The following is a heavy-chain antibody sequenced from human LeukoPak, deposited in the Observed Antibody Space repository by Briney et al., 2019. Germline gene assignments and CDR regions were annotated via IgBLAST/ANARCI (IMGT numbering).Heavy chain of an antibody. Sequence: SETLSLTCAVYGGSFSDYYWSWIRQPPGKGLERIGEINHSGSTNYNPSLKSRVTISVDTSKNQFSLKLSSVTAADTAVYYCAEGFGELKNYFDYWGQGTLVTVSS. J-gene: IGHJ4*02. CDR2: INHSGST. CDR3: AEGFGELKNYFDY. D-gene: IGHD3-10*01. CDR1: GGSFSDYY. V-gene: IGHV4-34*01.